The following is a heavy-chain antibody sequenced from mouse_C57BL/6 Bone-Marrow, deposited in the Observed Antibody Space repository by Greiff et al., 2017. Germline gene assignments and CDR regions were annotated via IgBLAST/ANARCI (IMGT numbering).Heavy chain of an antibody. J-gene: IGHJ3*01. CDR2: ISSGSSTI. V-gene: IGHV5-17*01. Sequence: EVKLMESGGGLVKPGGSLKLSCAASGFTFSDYGMHWVRQAPEKGLEWVAYISSGSSTIYYADTVKGRFTISRDNAKNTLFLQMTSLRSEDTAMYYCARGWLPAWFAYWGQETLVTVSA. CDR3: ARGWLPAWFAY. CDR1: GFTFSDYG. D-gene: IGHD2-2*01.